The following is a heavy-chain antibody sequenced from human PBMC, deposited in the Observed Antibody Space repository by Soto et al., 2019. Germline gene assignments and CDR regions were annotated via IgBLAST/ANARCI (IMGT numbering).Heavy chain of an antibody. V-gene: IGHV3-53*01. CDR3: ARDLSYCDYSNSGGMDV. CDR1: GFTVSSNY. Sequence: PGGSLRLSCAASGFTVSSNYMSWVRQAPGKGLEWVSVIYSGGSTYYADSVKGRFTISRDNSKNTLYLQMNSLRAEDTAVYYCARDLSYCDYSNSGGMDVWGQGTTVTVSS. CDR2: IYSGGST. D-gene: IGHD4-4*01. J-gene: IGHJ6*02.